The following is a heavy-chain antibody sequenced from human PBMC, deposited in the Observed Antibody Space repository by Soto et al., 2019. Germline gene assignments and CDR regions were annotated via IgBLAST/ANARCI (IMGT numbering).Heavy chain of an antibody. J-gene: IGHJ3*02. V-gene: IGHV3-23*01. CDR3: AKDIESNWDAFDI. D-gene: IGHD1-20*01. Sequence: PGGSLRLSCAASGFTFTSYALSWFRQAPGKGLEWVSVISGTGRSTYYAESVKGRFTISRDNAKNSLYLQMNSLRAEDTALYYCAKDIESNWDAFDIWGQGTMVTVS. CDR2: ISGTGRST. CDR1: GFTFTSYA.